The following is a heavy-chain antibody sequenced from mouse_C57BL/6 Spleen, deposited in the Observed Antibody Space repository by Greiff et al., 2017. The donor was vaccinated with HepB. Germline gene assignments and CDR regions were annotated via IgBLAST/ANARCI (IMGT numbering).Heavy chain of an antibody. CDR1: GYSFTGYY. D-gene: IGHD3-1*01. CDR2: INPSTGGT. CDR3: ASPQSGSFLDY. Sequence: EVKLVESGPELVKPGASVKISCKASGYSFTGYYMNWVKQSPEKSLEWIGEINPSTGGTTYNQKFKAKATLTVDKSSSTAYMQLKSLTSEDSAVYYCASPQSGSFLDYWGQGTTLTVSS. J-gene: IGHJ2*01. V-gene: IGHV1-42*01.